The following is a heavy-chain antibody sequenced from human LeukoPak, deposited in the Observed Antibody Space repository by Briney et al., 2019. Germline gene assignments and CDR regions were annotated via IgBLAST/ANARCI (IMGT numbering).Heavy chain of an antibody. Sequence: SETLSLTCAVYGGSFSGYYWSWIRQPPGKGLEWIGEINHSGSTNYNPSLKSRVTISVDTSKNQFSLKLSSVTAADTAVYYCARGWGYGDYVDYWGQGTLVTVSS. J-gene: IGHJ4*02. CDR3: ARGWGYGDYVDY. CDR2: INHSGST. CDR1: GGSFSGYY. D-gene: IGHD4-17*01. V-gene: IGHV4-34*01.